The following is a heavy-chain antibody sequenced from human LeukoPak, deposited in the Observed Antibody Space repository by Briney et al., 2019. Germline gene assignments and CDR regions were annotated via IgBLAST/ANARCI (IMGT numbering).Heavy chain of an antibody. CDR1: GGSISSYY. V-gene: IGHV4-4*07. CDR2: IYTSGST. D-gene: IGHD2-2*01. J-gene: IGHJ3*02. Sequence: PSETLSLTCTVSGGSISSYYWSWIRQSAGKGLEWIGRIYTSGSTNYNPSLKSRVTMSVDTSKNQFSLKLSSVTAADTAVYYCAKGGYQLPTDACDIWGQGTMVSVSS. CDR3: AKGGYQLPTDACDI.